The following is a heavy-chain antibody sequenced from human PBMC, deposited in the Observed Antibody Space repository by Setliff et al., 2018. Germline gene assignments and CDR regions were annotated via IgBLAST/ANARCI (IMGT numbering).Heavy chain of an antibody. CDR2: RHDNGER. Sequence: PSETLSLTCTVSPGSISRHYWSWFRQAPGKGLEWIGYRHDNGERDYNPSLGSRVTISVDTSKNQFSLMLTSVTAADTAIYYCAGRPQNTPMGPCDYWGQGTLVTSPQ. D-gene: IGHD5-18*01. V-gene: IGHV4-59*11. J-gene: IGHJ4*02. CDR1: PGSISRHY. CDR3: AGRPQNTPMGPCDY.